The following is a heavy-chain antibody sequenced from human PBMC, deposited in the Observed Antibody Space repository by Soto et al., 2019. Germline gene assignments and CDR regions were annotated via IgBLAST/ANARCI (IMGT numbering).Heavy chain of an antibody. CDR2: IYYSGST. CDR3: ARVPLIVVVIHTPYFDY. CDR1: GGSISSGGYY. D-gene: IGHD3-22*01. V-gene: IGHV4-31*03. Sequence: PSETLSLTCTVSGGSISSGGYYWSWIRQHPGKGLEWIGYIYYSGSTYYNPSLKSRVTISVDTSKNQFSLKLSSVTAADTAVYYCARVPLIVVVIHTPYFDYWGQGTLVTVSS. J-gene: IGHJ4*02.